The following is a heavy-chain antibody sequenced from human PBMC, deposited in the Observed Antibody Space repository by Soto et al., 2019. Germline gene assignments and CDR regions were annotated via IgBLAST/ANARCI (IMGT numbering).Heavy chain of an antibody. CDR2: IIPILGIA. J-gene: IGHJ4*02. Sequence: QVQLVQSGAEVKKPGSSVKVSCKASGGTFSSYTISWVRQAPGQGLEWMGRIIPILGIANYAQKFQGRVTITADKSTSTAYMELSSLRSEDTAVYYCARDLGGYCSSTSCPDYWGQGTLVTVSS. CDR1: GGTFSSYT. CDR3: ARDLGGYCSSTSCPDY. D-gene: IGHD2-2*01. V-gene: IGHV1-69*08.